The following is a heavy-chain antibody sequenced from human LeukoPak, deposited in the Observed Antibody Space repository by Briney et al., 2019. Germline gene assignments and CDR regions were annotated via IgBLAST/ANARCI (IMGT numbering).Heavy chain of an antibody. D-gene: IGHD2/OR15-2a*01. CDR1: GFTFSSYA. CDR3: ASTNRLDY. Sequence: PGGSLRLSCAASGFTFSSYAMDWVRQAPGKGLEWVSRINSDGSSTSYADSVKGRFTISRDNAKNTLYLQMNSLRAEDTAVYYCASTNRLDYWGQGTLVTVSS. V-gene: IGHV3-74*01. CDR2: INSDGSST. J-gene: IGHJ4*02.